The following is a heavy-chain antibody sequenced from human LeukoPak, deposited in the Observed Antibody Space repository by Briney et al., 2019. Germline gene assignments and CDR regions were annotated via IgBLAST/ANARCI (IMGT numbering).Heavy chain of an antibody. Sequence: SETLSLXCGVSGYSNTSGYYWGWIRQPPGKGLEWIGSIYYTGTTFYNPSLKSRLTISLDTSKNQFSLRLNSVTAADTATYYCATKHYDYVKFWGQGTLVIVS. V-gene: IGHV4-38-2*01. D-gene: IGHD3-16*01. CDR2: IYYTGTT. J-gene: IGHJ4*02. CDR1: GYSNTSGYY. CDR3: ATKHYDYVKF.